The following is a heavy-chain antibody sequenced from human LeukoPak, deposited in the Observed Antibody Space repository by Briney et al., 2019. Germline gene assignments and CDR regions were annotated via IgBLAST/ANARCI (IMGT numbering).Heavy chain of an antibody. V-gene: IGHV3-11*04. Sequence: GGSLRLSCAASGFTFSDYYMSWIRQAPGKGLEWVSYISSSGSTIYYADSVKGRFTISKANAKNSLYLQMNSLRAEDTAVYYCARDYYGDYYFDYWGRGTLVTVSS. D-gene: IGHD4-17*01. CDR3: ARDYYGDYYFDY. CDR1: GFTFSDYY. J-gene: IGHJ4*02. CDR2: ISSSGSTI.